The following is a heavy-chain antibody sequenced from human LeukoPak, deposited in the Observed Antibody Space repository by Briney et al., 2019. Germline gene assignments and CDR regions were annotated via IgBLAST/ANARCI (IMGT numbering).Heavy chain of an antibody. Sequence: GGSLRLSCAASGFTFSSYAMHWVRQAPGKGLEWVAVISYDGSNKYYADSVKGRFTISRDNPKNTLYLQMNSLRAEDTAVYYCARDGSYYLNYGYYYYYMDVWGKGTTVTVSS. D-gene: IGHD1-7*01. CDR3: ARDGSYYLNYGYYYYYMDV. CDR1: GFTFSSYA. CDR2: ISYDGSNK. V-gene: IGHV3-30-3*01. J-gene: IGHJ6*03.